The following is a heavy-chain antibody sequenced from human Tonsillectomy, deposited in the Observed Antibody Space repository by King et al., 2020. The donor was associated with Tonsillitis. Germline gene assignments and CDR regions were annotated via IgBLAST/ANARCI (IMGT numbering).Heavy chain of an antibody. V-gene: IGHV3-23*01. CDR1: SHA. CDR3: AKGSGYYGCYYYYMDV. D-gene: IGHD3-22*01. CDR2: ISGGGDRT. J-gene: IGHJ6*03. Sequence: SHAMSWVRQAPGKGPEWVSGISGGGDRTYYADPVKGRFTISKENSKNTMWLQMNSLRAEDTAVYYCAKGSGYYGCYYYYMDVWGKGTTVTVYS.